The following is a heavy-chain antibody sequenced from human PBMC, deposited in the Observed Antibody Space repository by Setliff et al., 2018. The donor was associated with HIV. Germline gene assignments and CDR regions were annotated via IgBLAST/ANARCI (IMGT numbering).Heavy chain of an antibody. CDR3: ARGSSDWSGYAYYLDY. CDR2: IHPGDSDT. CDR1: GYNFTRNW. Sequence: GESLKISCKVSGYNFTRNWIGWVRQRPGKGLEWMGIIHPGDSDTRYSPSFQGQVTISADKSISTAYLQWSSLKASDTAMYYCARGSSDWSGYAYYLDYWGQGTLVTVYS. J-gene: IGHJ4*02. D-gene: IGHD3-3*01. V-gene: IGHV5-51*01.